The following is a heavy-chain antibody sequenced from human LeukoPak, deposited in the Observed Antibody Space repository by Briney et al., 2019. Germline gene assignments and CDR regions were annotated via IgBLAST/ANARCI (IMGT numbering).Heavy chain of an antibody. J-gene: IGHJ4*02. V-gene: IGHV3-30*18. D-gene: IGHD3-10*01. CDR1: GFTFSSYG. CDR3: AKDVDPFGSGSYVEGFDY. CDR2: ISHDGTNQ. Sequence: GRSLRLFCAASGFTFSSYGMHWVRQAPGKGLEWVAVISHDGTNQYYADSVKGRFTISRDNSKNTLYVQMNSLRAEDTAVYYCAKDVDPFGSGSYVEGFDYWGQGTLVTVSS.